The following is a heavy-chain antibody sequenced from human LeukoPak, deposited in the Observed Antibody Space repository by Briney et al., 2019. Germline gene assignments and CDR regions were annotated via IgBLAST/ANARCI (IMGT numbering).Heavy chain of an antibody. Sequence: ASVKVSCKASGYTFTGYYMHWVRQAPGQGLEWMGWINLNSGGTNYAQKFQGRVTMTRDTSISTAYMELSSLRSEDTAVYYCASGPQDRIATNYYYYGMDVWGQGTTVTVSS. D-gene: IGHD6-13*01. CDR2: INLNSGGT. V-gene: IGHV1-2*02. CDR3: ASGPQDRIATNYYYYGMDV. CDR1: GYTFTGYY. J-gene: IGHJ6*02.